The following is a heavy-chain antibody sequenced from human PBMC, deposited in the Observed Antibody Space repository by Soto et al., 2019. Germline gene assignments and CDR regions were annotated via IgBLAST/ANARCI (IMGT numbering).Heavy chain of an antibody. V-gene: IGHV3-74*01. D-gene: IGHD6-13*01. Sequence: GGSLRLSCAASGFTFSSYWMHWVRQAPGKGLVWVSRINSDGSSTSYADSVKGRFAISRDNAKNTLYLQMNSLGAEDTAVYYCARAGIAAAGFDPWGQGTLVTVSS. CDR1: GFTFSSYW. CDR3: ARAGIAAAGFDP. CDR2: INSDGSST. J-gene: IGHJ5*02.